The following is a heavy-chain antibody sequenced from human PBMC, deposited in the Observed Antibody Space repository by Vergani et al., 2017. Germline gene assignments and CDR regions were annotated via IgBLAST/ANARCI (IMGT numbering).Heavy chain of an antibody. Sequence: QVQLQESGPGLVKPSENLSLTCAVPGFSIDNGYYWVWIRQPPGKGLEWIGSIYSTCRTHFNPSLKSRVTISVDTSNNHFSLRLNSLTAADTAVYYCARRSGIVYDIFSGTQYFFDFWGQGTLVTVSS. CDR3: ARRSGIVYDIFSGTQYFFDF. CDR2: IYSTCRT. J-gene: IGHJ4*02. CDR1: GFSIDNGYY. D-gene: IGHD3-9*01. V-gene: IGHV4-38-2*01.